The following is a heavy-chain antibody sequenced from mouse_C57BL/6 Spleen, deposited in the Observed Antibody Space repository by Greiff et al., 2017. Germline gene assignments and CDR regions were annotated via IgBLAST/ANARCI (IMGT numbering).Heavy chain of an antibody. V-gene: IGHV1-15*01. CDR1: GYTFTDYE. CDR3: KRCYYGSSAWYFDV. Sequence: VQLQQSGAELVRPGASVTLSCKASGYTFTDYEMHWVKQTPVHGLEWIGAIDPETGGTAYNQKFKGKAILTADKSSSTAYMELRSLTSEDSAVYDCKRCYYGSSAWYFDVWGKGTTVTVSS. CDR2: IDPETGGT. D-gene: IGHD1-1*01. J-gene: IGHJ1*03.